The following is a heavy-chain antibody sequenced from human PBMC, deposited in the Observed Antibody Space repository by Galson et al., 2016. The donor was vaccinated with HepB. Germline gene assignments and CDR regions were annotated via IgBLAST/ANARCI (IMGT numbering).Heavy chain of an antibody. J-gene: IGHJ3*02. Sequence: SETLSLTCTVSGGSVTASPYYHAWIRQPPGKWLEWIGTLSYSGSAYDNPSLKSHFTISMGASRNQFSLQLTSVTAADTAVYYCARLFASGRKYDAFDIWGQGTVVTV. D-gene: IGHD3-10*01. CDR3: ARLFASGRKYDAFDI. V-gene: IGHV4-39*01. CDR2: LSYSGSA. CDR1: GGSVTASPYY.